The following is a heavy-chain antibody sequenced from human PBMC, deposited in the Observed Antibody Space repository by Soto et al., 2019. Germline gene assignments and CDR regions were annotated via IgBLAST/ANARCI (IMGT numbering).Heavy chain of an antibody. CDR3: ARKTIFGVVIIDY. V-gene: IGHV4-39*01. Sequence: TLSLTCTVSGGSISSSSYYWGWIRRPPGKGLEWIGSIYYSGSTYYNPSLKSRVTISVDTSKNQFSLKLSSVTAADTAVYYCARKTIFGVVIIDYWGQGTLVTVSS. J-gene: IGHJ4*02. CDR1: GGSISSSSYY. D-gene: IGHD3-3*01. CDR2: IYYSGST.